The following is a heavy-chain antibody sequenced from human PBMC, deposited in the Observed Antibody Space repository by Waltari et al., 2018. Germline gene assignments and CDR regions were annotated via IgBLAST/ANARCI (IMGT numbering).Heavy chain of an antibody. CDR1: GYTFPSYA. CDR2: INAGNGNT. D-gene: IGHD2-15*01. CDR3: ARYCSGGSCPSYYGMDV. V-gene: IGHV1-3*01. Sequence: QVQLVQSGAEVKKPGASVKVSCKASGYTFPSYAMHWVRQAPGQRLEWMGWINAGNGNTKYSQKFQGRVTITRDTSASTAYMELSSLRSEDTAVYYCARYCSGGSCPSYYGMDVWGQGTTVTVSS. J-gene: IGHJ6*02.